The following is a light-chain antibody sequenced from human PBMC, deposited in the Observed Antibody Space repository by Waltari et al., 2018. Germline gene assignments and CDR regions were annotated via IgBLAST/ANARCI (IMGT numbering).Light chain of an antibody. J-gene: IGLJ3*02. V-gene: IGLV3-10*01. Sequence: SYDLTQPPSVSVSPGQTARITCSGDALPKRYAYWYQQKSGQAPVLVIYEDKKRASGTPEGFSGSSSGTTATLTISGAQVEDEADYYCYSTDTSGNHRVFGGGTKLTVL. CDR1: ALPKRY. CDR3: YSTDTSGNHRV. CDR2: EDK.